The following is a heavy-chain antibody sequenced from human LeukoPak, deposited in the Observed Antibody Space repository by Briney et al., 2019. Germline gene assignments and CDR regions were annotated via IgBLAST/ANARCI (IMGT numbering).Heavy chain of an antibody. D-gene: IGHD3-16*01. CDR2: INHSGST. Sequence: SETLSLTCAVYGGSFSGYYWSWIRQPPGEGLEWIGEINHSGSTNYNPSLKSRVTISVDTSKNQFSLKLSSVTAADTAVYYCARWYDFLDYWGQGTLVTVSS. CDR3: ARWYDFLDY. V-gene: IGHV4-34*01. CDR1: GGSFSGYY. J-gene: IGHJ4*02.